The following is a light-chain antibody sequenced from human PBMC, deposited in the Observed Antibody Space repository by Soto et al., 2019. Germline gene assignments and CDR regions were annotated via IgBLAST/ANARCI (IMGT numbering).Light chain of an antibody. CDR1: SSDVGGYKY. J-gene: IGLJ1*01. Sequence: QSVLTQPASVSGSPGQSITISCTGTSSDVGGYKYVSWYQQHPGKAPKLMIYEVSNRPSGVSNRFSGSKSGNTASLTISRLQAEDEADYYCRSYTSSSTYVFGTGTKLTVL. CDR2: EVS. CDR3: RSYTSSSTYV. V-gene: IGLV2-14*01.